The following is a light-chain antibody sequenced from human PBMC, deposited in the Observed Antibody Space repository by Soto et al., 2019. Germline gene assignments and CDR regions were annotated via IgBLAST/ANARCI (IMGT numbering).Light chain of an antibody. Sequence: QSALTQPASVSGSPGQSITISCTGTSTDVGAYNFVSWYQQHPGTAPKLTIYDISHRPSGVSDRFSGSKSGNTASLTISGLDEEEAAYYCCTSYTSMCGWVFGGGTKLNVL. CDR1: STDVGAYNF. V-gene: IGLV2-14*03. CDR2: DIS. J-gene: IGLJ3*02. CDR3: TSYTSMCGWV.